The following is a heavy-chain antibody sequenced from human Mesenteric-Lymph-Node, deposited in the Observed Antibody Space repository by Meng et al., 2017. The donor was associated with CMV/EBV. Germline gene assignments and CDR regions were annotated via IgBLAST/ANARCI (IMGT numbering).Heavy chain of an antibody. Sequence: ISSGDYHWSWIRQPPGKGLEWIGYIYKSGTAYYNPSLKSRLTISIDTSDNQFSLDLTSVTAADTAVYYCAREGPFVYSTSSGSGCFDPWGQGTLVTVSS. CDR2: IYKSGTA. J-gene: IGHJ5*02. CDR3: AREGPFVYSTSSGSGCFDP. V-gene: IGHV4-30-4*08. CDR1: ISSGDYH. D-gene: IGHD6-6*01.